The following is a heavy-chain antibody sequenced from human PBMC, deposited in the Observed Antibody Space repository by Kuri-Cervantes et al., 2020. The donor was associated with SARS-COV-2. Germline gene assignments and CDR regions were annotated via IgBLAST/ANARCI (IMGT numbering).Heavy chain of an antibody. V-gene: IGHV3-11*04. CDR1: GFTFSDYY. CDR2: ISSSGSTI. J-gene: IGHJ4*02. CDR3: ARGRELGALGYYFDY. D-gene: IGHD7-27*01. Sequence: GESLKISCAASGFTFSDYYMSWIRQAPGKGLEWVSYISSSGSTIYYADSVKGRFTISRDNAKNSLYLQMNSLRAEDTAVYYCARGRELGALGYYFDYWGQGTLVTVSS.